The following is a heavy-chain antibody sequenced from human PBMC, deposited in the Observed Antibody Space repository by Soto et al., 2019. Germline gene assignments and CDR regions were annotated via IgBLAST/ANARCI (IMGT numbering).Heavy chain of an antibody. D-gene: IGHD3-10*01. V-gene: IGHV1-69*13. Sequence: ASVQVSCKASGGTFSSYAISWVRQAPGQGLEWMGGIIPIFGTANYAQKYQRRVTIVADESTSTAYMELSILGSEDAAVYYCARGVLLWFGELHWFDPWGQGTLVTVSS. J-gene: IGHJ5*02. CDR2: IIPIFGTA. CDR3: ARGVLLWFGELHWFDP. CDR1: GGTFSSYA.